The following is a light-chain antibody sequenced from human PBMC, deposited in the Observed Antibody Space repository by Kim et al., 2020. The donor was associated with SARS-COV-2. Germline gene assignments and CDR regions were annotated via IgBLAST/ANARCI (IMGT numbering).Light chain of an antibody. CDR3: VLYVGSGIWV. V-gene: IGLV8-61*01. CDR2: NTN. Sequence: GGRVTITCGLSSGSVSTSYYPNWFQQTPGQAPRTLIYNTNTRSSGVPDRVSGSILGNKAALTITGAQADDESDYYCVLYVGSGIWVFGGGTQLTVL. J-gene: IGLJ3*02. CDR1: SGSVSTSYY.